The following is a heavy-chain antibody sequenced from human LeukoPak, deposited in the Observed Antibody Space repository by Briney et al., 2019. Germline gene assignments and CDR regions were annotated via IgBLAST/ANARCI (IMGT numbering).Heavy chain of an antibody. D-gene: IGHD3-22*01. J-gene: IGHJ3*02. Sequence: GESLKISCKGSGYSFTSYWIGWVRQMPGKGLEWMGIIYPGDSDTRYSPSFQGQVTISADKSISTAYLQWSSLKASDTAMYYCARPYYYDSSGYYPGAFDIWGQGTMVTVSS. V-gene: IGHV5-51*01. CDR1: GYSFTSYW. CDR3: ARPYYYDSSGYYPGAFDI. CDR2: IYPGDSDT.